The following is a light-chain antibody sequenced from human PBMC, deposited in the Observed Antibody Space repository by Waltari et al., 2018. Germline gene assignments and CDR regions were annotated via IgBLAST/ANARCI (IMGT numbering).Light chain of an antibody. J-gene: IGLJ3*02. CDR1: SHDVGSDNL. Sequence: QSALTQPASVSGSPGHSITIPCPRTSHDVGSDNLFSWYQQYPGKAPKVMIYDDNRRPSGVSDRFSGSKSGNTASLTISGVQAEDEADYYCCSYAGSYTWVFGGGTKLTVL. CDR2: DDN. V-gene: IGLV2-23*01. CDR3: CSYAGSYTWV.